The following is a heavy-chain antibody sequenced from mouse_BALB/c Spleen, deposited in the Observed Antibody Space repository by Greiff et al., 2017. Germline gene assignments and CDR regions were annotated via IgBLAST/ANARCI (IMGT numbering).Heavy chain of an antibody. Sequence: EVMLVESGGGLVQPGGSLRLSCATSGFTFTDYYMSWVRQPPGKALEWLGFIRNKANGYTTEYSASVKGRFTISRDNSQSILYLQMNTLRAEDSATYYCARDLYPGWFAYWGQGTLVTVSA. J-gene: IGHJ3*01. CDR2: IRNKANGYTT. CDR3: ARDLYPGWFAY. CDR1: GFTFTDYY. V-gene: IGHV7-3*02. D-gene: IGHD1-3*01.